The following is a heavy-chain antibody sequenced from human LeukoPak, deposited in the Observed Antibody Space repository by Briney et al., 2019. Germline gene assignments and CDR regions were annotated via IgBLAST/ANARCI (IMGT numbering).Heavy chain of an antibody. V-gene: IGHV4-59*01. J-gene: IGHJ4*02. D-gene: IGHD5-24*01. Sequence: SETLSLTCTVSSGSISSCYWSWIRQPPGKGLEWIGYIYYSGSTNYNPSLKSRVTISLDTSKNQFSLKLGSVTAADTAVYFCARGRDGYNFDYWGQGTLVTVSS. CDR3: ARGRDGYNFDY. CDR1: SGSISSCY. CDR2: IYYSGST.